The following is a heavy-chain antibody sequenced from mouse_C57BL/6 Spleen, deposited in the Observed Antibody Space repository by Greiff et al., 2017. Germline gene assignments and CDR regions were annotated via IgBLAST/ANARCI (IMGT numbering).Heavy chain of an antibody. D-gene: IGHD2-4*01. J-gene: IGHJ3*01. CDR1: GYTFTSYW. CDR2: IHPSDSDT. V-gene: IGHV1-74*01. CDR3: AIAGMIYDYCWFAY. Sequence: QLKQPGAELVKPGASVKVSCKASGYTFTSYWMHWVKQRPGQGLEWIGRIHPSDSDTNYNQKFKGKATLTVDKSSSTAYMQLSSLTSEDSAVYYCAIAGMIYDYCWFAYWGQGTLVTVSA.